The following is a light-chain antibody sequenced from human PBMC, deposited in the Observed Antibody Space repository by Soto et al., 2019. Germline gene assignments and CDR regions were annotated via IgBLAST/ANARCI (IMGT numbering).Light chain of an antibody. J-gene: IGLJ2*01. CDR3: TVWDDSLRGRL. CDR2: RNN. Sequence: QSALTQPPSASGTPGQRVTISCSGTSSSIESNYVYWYQQLPGTAPRLLIYRNNQRPSGVPDRFSGSKSDTSASLASSALRSEDEADYYCTVWDDSLRGRLFGGGTKLTVL. CDR1: SSSIESNY. V-gene: IGLV1-47*01.